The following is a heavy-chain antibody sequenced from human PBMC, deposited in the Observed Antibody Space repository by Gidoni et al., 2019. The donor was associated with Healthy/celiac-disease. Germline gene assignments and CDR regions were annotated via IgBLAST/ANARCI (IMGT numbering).Heavy chain of an antibody. Sequence: EVQLVEPGGGLVKPGGSLRLSCAASGFTFSNAWMNWVRQAPGKGLEWVGRIKSKTDGGTTDYAAPVKGRFTISRDDSKNTLYLQMNSLKTEDTAVYYCTTDQVNYDFWSGFDYWGQGTLVTVSS. CDR3: TTDQVNYDFWSGFDY. D-gene: IGHD3-3*01. CDR1: GFTFSNAW. V-gene: IGHV3-15*07. J-gene: IGHJ4*02. CDR2: IKSKTDGGTT.